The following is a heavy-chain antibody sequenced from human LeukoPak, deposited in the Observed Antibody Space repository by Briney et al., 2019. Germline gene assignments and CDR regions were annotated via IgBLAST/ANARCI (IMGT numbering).Heavy chain of an antibody. J-gene: IGHJ4*02. D-gene: IGHD1-7*01. Sequence: PSETLSLTCTVSGGSISSGGYSWSWIRQHPGKGLEWIGYIYYSGSTYYNPSLKSRVTISVDTSKNQFSLKLSSVTAADTAVYYCAKLGGYFDYWGQGTLVTVSS. CDR1: GGSISSGGYS. V-gene: IGHV4-31*03. CDR2: IYYSGST. CDR3: AKLGGYFDY.